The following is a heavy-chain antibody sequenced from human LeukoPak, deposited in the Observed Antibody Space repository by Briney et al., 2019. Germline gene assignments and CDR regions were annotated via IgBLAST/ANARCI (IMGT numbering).Heavy chain of an antibody. CDR3: ARDRGYSNYYYYGMDV. J-gene: IGHJ6*02. D-gene: IGHD5-18*01. V-gene: IGHV4-59*12. CDR2: IYYSGST. CDR1: GGSISSYY. Sequence: KPSETLSLTCTVSGGSISSYYWSWIRQPPGKGLEWIGYIYYSGSTNYNPSLKSRVTMSVDTSKNQFSLKLSSVTAADTAVYYCARDRGYSNYYYYGMDVWGQGTTVTVSS.